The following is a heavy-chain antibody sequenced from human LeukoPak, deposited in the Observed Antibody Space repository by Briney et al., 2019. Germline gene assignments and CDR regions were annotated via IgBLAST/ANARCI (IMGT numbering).Heavy chain of an antibody. CDR1: GFTFSSYA. J-gene: IGHJ4*02. D-gene: IGHD2-15*01. CDR2: IWYDGSNK. CDR3: ARDGSVDY. V-gene: IGHV3-33*01. Sequence: GGSLRLSCTASGFTFSSYAMHWVRRAPGKGLEWVAVIWYDGSNKYYPDSVKGRFTISRDNSKNTLYLQMNSLRVEDTAVYYCARDGSVDYWGQGTLVTVSS.